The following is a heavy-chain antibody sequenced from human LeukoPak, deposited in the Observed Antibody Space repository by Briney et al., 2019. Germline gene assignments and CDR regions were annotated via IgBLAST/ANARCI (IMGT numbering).Heavy chain of an antibody. Sequence: GGSLGLSCAASGFTFSSYSMNWVRQAPGKGLEWVSSISSSSSYIYYADSVKGRFTISRDNAKNSLYLQMNSLRAEDTAVYYCARELGGGETYYYDSSGYPEGAFDIWGRGTMVTVSS. V-gene: IGHV3-21*01. CDR3: ARELGGGETYYYDSSGYPEGAFDI. J-gene: IGHJ3*02. CDR1: GFTFSSYS. CDR2: ISSSSSYI. D-gene: IGHD3-22*01.